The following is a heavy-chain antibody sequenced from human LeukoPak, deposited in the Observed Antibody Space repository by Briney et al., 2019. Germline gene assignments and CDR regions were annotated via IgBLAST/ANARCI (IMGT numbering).Heavy chain of an antibody. Sequence: SDTLSLTCIVSGGSISSYYWSWIRQPAGKGLEWIGRIYTSGSTNYNPSLKSRVTISVDKSKNQFSLKLSSVTAADTAVHYCARVGQDSSGYYRIFDYWGQGTLVTVSS. CDR3: ARVGQDSSGYYRIFDY. CDR2: IYTSGST. D-gene: IGHD3-22*01. CDR1: GGSISSYY. V-gene: IGHV4-4*07. J-gene: IGHJ4*02.